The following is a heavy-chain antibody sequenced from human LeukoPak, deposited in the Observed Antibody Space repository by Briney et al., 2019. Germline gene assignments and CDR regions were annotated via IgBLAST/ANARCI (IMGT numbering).Heavy chain of an antibody. J-gene: IGHJ6*03. CDR3: ARATHYYDSSTYDYYYYYMVV. Sequence: GGSLRLSCAASGFSLSNYGMHWVRQAPGKGLEWVAALLYDGNTKHYADSVKGRFTISRDISKNTFYLQMNSLTAEDTAVYYCARATHYYDSSTYDYYYYYMVVWGKGTTVTVSS. CDR2: LLYDGNTK. CDR1: GFSLSNYG. V-gene: IGHV3-33*01. D-gene: IGHD3-22*01.